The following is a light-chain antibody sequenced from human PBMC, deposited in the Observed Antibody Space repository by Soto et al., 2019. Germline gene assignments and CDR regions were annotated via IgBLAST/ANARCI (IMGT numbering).Light chain of an antibody. CDR1: QSIDNW. CDR3: QHYDTFPYT. V-gene: IGKV1-5*01. J-gene: IGKJ2*01. Sequence: DIQMTQSPSFVSASVGDRVTITCRASQSIDNWLAWYQQKPGKAPKLLTYDASTLESVASSGFSGSGSGTAFTLTISTLRPDDFATYYCQHYDTFPYTFGQGTKLEIK. CDR2: DAS.